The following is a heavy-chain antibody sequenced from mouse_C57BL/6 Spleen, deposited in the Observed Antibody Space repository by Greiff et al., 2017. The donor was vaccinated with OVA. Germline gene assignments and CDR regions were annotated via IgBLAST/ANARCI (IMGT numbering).Heavy chain of an antibody. D-gene: IGHD1-1*01. CDR1: GYSFTDYN. CDR3: ARLNYGSKGFAY. J-gene: IGHJ3*01. Sequence: QLQPSGPELVQPGASVKISCQASGYSFTDYNMNWVKPSNGKSLAWIGVINPNYGTTSYNQKFKGKATLTVDQSSSTAYMQLNSLTSEDSAVYYCARLNYGSKGFAYWGQGTLVTVSA. V-gene: IGHV1-39*01. CDR2: INPNYGTT.